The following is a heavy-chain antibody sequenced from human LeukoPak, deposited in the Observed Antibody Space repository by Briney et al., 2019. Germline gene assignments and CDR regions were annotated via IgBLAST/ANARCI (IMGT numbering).Heavy chain of an antibody. V-gene: IGHV4-31*03. J-gene: IGHJ2*01. CDR3: ARHNPGAPGRYWYFDL. CDR2: IYYSGST. D-gene: IGHD1-1*01. Sequence: SQTLSLTCIVSGGSISSGGYYWSWPPQHPGKGLEWIGYIYYSGSTYYNPSLKTRVTISVDTSKNQFSLKLSSVTAADSAVYYCARHNPGAPGRYWYFDLWGRGTLVTVSS. CDR1: GGSISSGGYY.